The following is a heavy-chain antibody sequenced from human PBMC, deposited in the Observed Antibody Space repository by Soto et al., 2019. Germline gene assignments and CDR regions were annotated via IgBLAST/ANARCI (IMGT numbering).Heavy chain of an antibody. CDR1: GGSFSGYY. J-gene: IGHJ6*02. D-gene: IGHD6-19*01. CDR3: ARDLKLTVAGTNYYYGMDV. V-gene: IGHV4-34*01. CDR2: INHSGST. Sequence: PSETLSLTCAVYGGSFSGYYLSWIRQPPGKGLEWIGEINHSGSTNYNPSLKSRVTISVDTSKNQFSLKLSSVTAADTAVYYCARDLKLTVAGTNYYYGMDVWGQGTTVTVSS.